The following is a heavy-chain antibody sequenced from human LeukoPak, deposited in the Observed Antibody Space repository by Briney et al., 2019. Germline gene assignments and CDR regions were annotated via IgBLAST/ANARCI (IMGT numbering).Heavy chain of an antibody. CDR1: RFTFSSYA. D-gene: IGHD3-10*01. CDR3: AKRASGSGTSLYYFDY. CDR2: ISNSGGST. V-gene: IGHV3-23*01. J-gene: IGHJ4*02. Sequence: GGSLRLSCAASRFTFSSYAMSWVRQAPGKGLEWVSVISNSGGSTFYADSVKGRFTISRDNSKNTLYLQMNSLRAEDTAVYYCAKRASGSGTSLYYFDYWGQGTLVTVSS.